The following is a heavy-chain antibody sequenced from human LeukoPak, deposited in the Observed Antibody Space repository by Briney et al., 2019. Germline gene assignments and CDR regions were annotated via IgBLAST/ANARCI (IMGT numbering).Heavy chain of an antibody. Sequence: QPGGSLRLSCAASGFTFSSYAISWVRQAPGKGLEWVSAISGSGGSTYYADSVKGRFTISRDNSKNTLYLQMNSLRAEDTAVYYCAKGRALEVVAAFNYWGQGTVVTVSS. CDR2: ISGSGGST. D-gene: IGHD2-15*01. CDR1: GFTFSSYA. V-gene: IGHV3-23*01. J-gene: IGHJ4*02. CDR3: AKGRALEVVAAFNY.